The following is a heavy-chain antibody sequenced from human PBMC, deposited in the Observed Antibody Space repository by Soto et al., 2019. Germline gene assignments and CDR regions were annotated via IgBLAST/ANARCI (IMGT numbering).Heavy chain of an antibody. Sequence: SETLSRTCAVYCGSFSCYYWSWIRQPPWKGLEWIGEINHSGRTNYNPSLKSRVTISVDTSKNQFSLKLSSVTAADTAGYYCARYSSGWYHCFDPWGQGTLVTVSS. CDR2: INHSGRT. D-gene: IGHD6-19*01. J-gene: IGHJ5*02. V-gene: IGHV4-34*01. CDR3: ARYSSGWYHCFDP. CDR1: CGSFSCYY.